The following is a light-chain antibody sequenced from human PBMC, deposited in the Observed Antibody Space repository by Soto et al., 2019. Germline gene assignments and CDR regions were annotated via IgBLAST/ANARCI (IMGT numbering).Light chain of an antibody. CDR2: GAS. CDR3: QQYGSSLVT. J-gene: IGKJ1*01. V-gene: IGKV3-20*01. CDR1: QSVSSGY. Sequence: ENVLTQSPGTLSLSPGERATLSCRASQSVSSGYLGWYQQKPGQTPRLLIYGASSRATGIPDRFSGSGSGTDFTLTISRLEPVDFAVYYCQQYGSSLVTFGQGTKVEIK.